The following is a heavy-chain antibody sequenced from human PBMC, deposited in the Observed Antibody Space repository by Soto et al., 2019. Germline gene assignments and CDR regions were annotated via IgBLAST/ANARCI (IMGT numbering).Heavy chain of an antibody. J-gene: IGHJ5*02. V-gene: IGHV3-23*01. D-gene: IGHD2-15*01. CDR2: ISGSGGST. Sequence: EVQLLESGGGLVQPGGSLRLSCAASGLTFSSYAMNWVRQAPGKGLEWVSAISGSGGSTYYADSVKGRFTISRDNSKNTLYLQMNSPRAEDTAVYFCAKSPSVVLVPSTLGGNNWFDPWGQGTLVTVSS. CDR3: AKSPSVVLVPSTLGGNNWFDP. CDR1: GLTFSSYA.